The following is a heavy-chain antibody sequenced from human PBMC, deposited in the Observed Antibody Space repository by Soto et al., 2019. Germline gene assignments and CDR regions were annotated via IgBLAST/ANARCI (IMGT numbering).Heavy chain of an antibody. CDR3: ARDTDGLHY. J-gene: IGHJ4*02. Sequence: EVQLVESGGGLVQPGGSLRLSCAASGLIFSNYKMHWVRQAPGKGLVWVSRINTDGSIIDYADSVKGRFTDSRDNAKNTLYLQMNSLRADDTAVYYCARDTDGLHYWGQGTLVTVSS. V-gene: IGHV3-74*01. CDR1: GLIFSNYK. CDR2: INTDGSII.